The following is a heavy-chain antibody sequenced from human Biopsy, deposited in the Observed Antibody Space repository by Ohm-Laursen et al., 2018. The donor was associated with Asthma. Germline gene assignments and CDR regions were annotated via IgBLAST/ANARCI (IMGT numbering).Heavy chain of an antibody. J-gene: IGHJ4*02. D-gene: IGHD5-18*01. CDR1: GSTFSSYS. V-gene: IGHV3-48*02. CDR3: ARFKRGYSYGHAGVFDY. CDR2: ISSSSSTI. Sequence: GSLRLSCAASGSTFSSYSMNWVRQAPGKGLEWVSYISSSSSTIYYADSVKGRFTISRDNAKNPLYLQMNSLRDEDTAVYYCARFKRGYSYGHAGVFDYWGQGTLVTVSS.